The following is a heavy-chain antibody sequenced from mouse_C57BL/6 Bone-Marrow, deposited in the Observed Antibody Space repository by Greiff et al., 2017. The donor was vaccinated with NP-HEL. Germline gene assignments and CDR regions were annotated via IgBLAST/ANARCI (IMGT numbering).Heavy chain of an antibody. CDR1: GYTFTDYE. J-gene: IGHJ3*01. CDR3: TRSLNWDAFAD. D-gene: IGHD4-1*01. V-gene: IGHV1-15*01. CDR2: IDPETGGT. Sequence: VQLVESGAELVRPGASVTLSCKASGYTFTDYEMHWVKQTPVHGLEWIGAIDPETGGTAYNQKFKGKAILTADKSSSTAYMELRSLTSEDSAVYYCTRSLNWDAFADWGQGTLVTVSA.